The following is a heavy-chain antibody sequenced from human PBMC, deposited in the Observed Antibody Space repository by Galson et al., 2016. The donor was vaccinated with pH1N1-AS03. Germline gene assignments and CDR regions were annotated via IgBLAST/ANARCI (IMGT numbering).Heavy chain of an antibody. CDR2: LSHIGIT. CDR1: GYSNNRAYY. J-gene: IGHJ4*01. D-gene: IGHD4-23*01. Sequence: ETLSLTCAVSGYSNNRAYYWGWIRQPPGKGLEWLGSLSHIGITYYNPSLKTPVTISLDTSKNPVSLTLRSVTATDTAIYYCVRDRRPDNGGNSFDFWGHGILVTVSS. V-gene: IGHV4-38-2*02. CDR3: VRDRRPDNGGNSFDF.